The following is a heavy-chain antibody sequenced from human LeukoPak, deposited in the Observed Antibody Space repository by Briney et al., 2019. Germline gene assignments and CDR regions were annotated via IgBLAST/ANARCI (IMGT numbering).Heavy chain of an antibody. J-gene: IGHJ4*02. Sequence: GGSLRLSCAASGFTFDNYTMHWVRQAPGKGLEWVSLITWDGGSTYYADSVKGRFTISRDNSKNSLYLQMNSLRTEDTALYYCAKGKNTGSYLSHVDYWGQGTLVTVSS. CDR1: GFTFDNYT. V-gene: IGHV3-43*01. CDR3: AKGKNTGSYLSHVDY. D-gene: IGHD3-10*01. CDR2: ITWDGGST.